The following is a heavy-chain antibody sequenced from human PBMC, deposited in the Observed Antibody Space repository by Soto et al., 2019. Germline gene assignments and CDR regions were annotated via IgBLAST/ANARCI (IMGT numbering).Heavy chain of an antibody. CDR1: GGTFSSYT. Sequence: GASVKVSCKASGGTFSSYTISWVRQAPGQGLEWMGRIIPILGIANYAQKFQGRVTITADKSTSTAYMELSSLRSEDTAVYYCARDKAPTKYGSGSYYHWGQGTLVTVSS. J-gene: IGHJ5*02. CDR2: IIPILGIA. V-gene: IGHV1-69*04. CDR3: ARDKAPTKYGSGSYYH. D-gene: IGHD3-10*01.